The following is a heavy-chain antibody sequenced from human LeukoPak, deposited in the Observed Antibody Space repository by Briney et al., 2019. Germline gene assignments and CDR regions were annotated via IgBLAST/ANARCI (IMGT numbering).Heavy chain of an antibody. V-gene: IGHV3-7*01. CDR1: GFTFSSYW. Sequence: GGSLRLSCAASGFTFSSYWMSWVRQAPGKGLEWVANIKQDGSEKYYVDSVKGRFTISRDNAKNSLYLQMNSLRAEDTAVYYCARDSGSSWAGTVFQHWGQGTLVTVSS. CDR2: IKQDGSEK. J-gene: IGHJ1*01. CDR3: ARDSGSSWAGTVFQH. D-gene: IGHD6-13*01.